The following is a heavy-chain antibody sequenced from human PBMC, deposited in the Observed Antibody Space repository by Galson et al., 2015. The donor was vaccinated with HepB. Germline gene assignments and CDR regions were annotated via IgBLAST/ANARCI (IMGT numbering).Heavy chain of an antibody. Sequence: SVKVSCKASGYTFTSYGISWVRQAPGQGLEWMGWISAYNGNTNYAQKLQGRVTMTTDTSTSTAYMELRSLRSDDTAVYYCARDRGYYDSSGYKYWGQGTLVTVSS. V-gene: IGHV1-18*04. CDR2: ISAYNGNT. CDR1: GYTFTSYG. D-gene: IGHD3-22*01. J-gene: IGHJ4*02. CDR3: ARDRGYYDSSGYKY.